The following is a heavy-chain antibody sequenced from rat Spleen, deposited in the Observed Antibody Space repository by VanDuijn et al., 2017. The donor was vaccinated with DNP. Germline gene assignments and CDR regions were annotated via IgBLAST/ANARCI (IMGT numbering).Heavy chain of an antibody. D-gene: IGHD4-2*01. J-gene: IGHJ3*01. CDR3: TRGGLEDPFAY. Sequence: EVHLAESGGDLVQPGRSLKLSCVVSRFIFNNYWMTWFRQVPGKGLEWVASINNRGGNTYYPDSVKGRFTISRDNAKNTLFLQMDSLRSEDTATYYCTRGGLEDPFAYWGQGTLVTVSS. V-gene: IGHV5-31*01. CDR2: INNRGGNT. CDR1: RFIFNNYW.